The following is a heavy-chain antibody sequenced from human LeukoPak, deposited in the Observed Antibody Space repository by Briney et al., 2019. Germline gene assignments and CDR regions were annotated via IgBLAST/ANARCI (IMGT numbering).Heavy chain of an antibody. V-gene: IGHV1-2*02. CDR2: INPNSGGT. Sequence: ASVKVSCKASGYTFTSYGISWVRQAPGQGLEWMGWINPNSGGTNYAQKFQGRVTMTRDTSISTAYMELSRLRSDDTAVYYCARDARRGYYYYMDVWGKGTTVTVSS. CDR3: ARDARRGYYYYMDV. CDR1: GYTFTSYG. J-gene: IGHJ6*03.